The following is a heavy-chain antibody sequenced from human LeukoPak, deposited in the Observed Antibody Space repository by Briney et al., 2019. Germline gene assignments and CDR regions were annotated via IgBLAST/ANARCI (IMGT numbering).Heavy chain of an antibody. Sequence: GGSLRLSCAASGFTVSSNYMSWVRQAPGKGLEWVSVIYSGGSTYYADSVKGRFTISRDNSKNTLYLQMNSLRAEDTAVYYCARDSPRIAVAGTSCYYYYGMDVWGQGTTVTVSS. CDR3: ARDSPRIAVAGTSCYYYYGMDV. D-gene: IGHD6-19*01. J-gene: IGHJ6*02. CDR1: GFTVSSNY. V-gene: IGHV3-53*01. CDR2: IYSGGST.